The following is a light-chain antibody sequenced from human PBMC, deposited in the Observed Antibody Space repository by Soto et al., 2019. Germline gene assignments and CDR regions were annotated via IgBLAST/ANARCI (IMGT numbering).Light chain of an antibody. V-gene: IGLV2-14*01. J-gene: IGLJ3*02. CDR2: EVI. CDR3: CSFTSSKTWV. CDR1: SSDIGRYDY. Sequence: QSALTQPASVTGSPGQSITISCTGTSSDIGRYDYVSWFQQHPGRAPRLLIYEVINRPSGVSTRFSGSKSGNPASLTISGLQAEDEADFYCCSFTSSKTWVFGGGTKVTVL.